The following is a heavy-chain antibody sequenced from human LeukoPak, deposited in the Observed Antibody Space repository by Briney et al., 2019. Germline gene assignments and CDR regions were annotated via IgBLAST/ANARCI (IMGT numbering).Heavy chain of an antibody. D-gene: IGHD3-16*01. CDR2: IRYDESNK. J-gene: IGHJ6*03. CDR3: ALPRGLYYYYYMDV. CDR1: GFTFSSYG. Sequence: GGSLRLSCAASGFTFSSYGMHWVRQAPGKGLEWVAFIRYDESNKYYADSVKGRFTISRDNSKNTLYLQMNSLRAEDTAVYYCALPRGLYYYYYMDVWGKGTTVTVSS. V-gene: IGHV3-30*02.